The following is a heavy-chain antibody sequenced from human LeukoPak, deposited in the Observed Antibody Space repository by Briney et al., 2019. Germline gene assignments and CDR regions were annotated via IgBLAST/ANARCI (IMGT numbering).Heavy chain of an antibody. Sequence: PSETLSLTCTVSGGSISSYYWSCIRQPAGKGQEWIGRIYNSGSTTYNPSLKSRVTMSGDTSKNQFSLKLSSVTAADTAVYSCARDSGTTGEVKFDPWGQGTLVTVSS. CDR3: ARDSGTTGEVKFDP. J-gene: IGHJ5*02. CDR1: GGSISSYY. CDR2: IYNSGST. V-gene: IGHV4-4*07. D-gene: IGHD3-10*01.